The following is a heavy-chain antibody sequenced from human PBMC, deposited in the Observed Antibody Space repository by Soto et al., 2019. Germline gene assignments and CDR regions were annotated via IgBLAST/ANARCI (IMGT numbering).Heavy chain of an antibody. CDR2: IYPADSDT. CDR1: GYSFPSDW. J-gene: IGHJ4*02. D-gene: IGHD3-9*01. V-gene: IGHV5-51*01. CDR3: ARRGVGGVRYFDWSLDY. Sequence: GESLKISCKGSGYSFPSDWIGWVRQMPGKGLEWMGSIYPADSDTKYSPSFQGQVTISADKSISTAYLQWSSLKASDTAMYYCARRGVGGVRYFDWSLDYWGQGTLVTVSS.